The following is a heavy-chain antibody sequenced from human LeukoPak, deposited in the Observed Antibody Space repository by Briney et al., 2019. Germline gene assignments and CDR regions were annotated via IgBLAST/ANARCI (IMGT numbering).Heavy chain of an antibody. D-gene: IGHD3-10*01. J-gene: IGHJ6*02. Sequence: PSETLSLTCAVYGGSFSGYCWSWIRQPPGKGLEWIGEINHSGSTNYNPSLKSRVTISVDTSKNQFSLKLSSVTAADTAVYYCARGGHYYGSGSYPPHYYYYGMDVWGQGTTVTVSS. CDR3: ARGGHYYGSGSYPPHYYYYGMDV. CDR1: GGSFSGYC. V-gene: IGHV4-34*01. CDR2: INHSGST.